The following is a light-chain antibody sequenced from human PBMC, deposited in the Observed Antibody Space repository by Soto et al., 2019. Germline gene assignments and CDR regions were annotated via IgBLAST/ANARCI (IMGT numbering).Light chain of an antibody. CDR3: QQRSNWPPSIT. V-gene: IGKV3-11*01. Sequence: EIVMTQSPATLSVSPGARAPLSCRARQSVSSNLAWYPQHPGQAPRLLIYDASNRATGITARFSGSGSGTDFNLTISSLEPEDFAVYYCQQRSNWPPSITFGQGTRLEIK. J-gene: IGKJ5*01. CDR1: QSVSSN. CDR2: DAS.